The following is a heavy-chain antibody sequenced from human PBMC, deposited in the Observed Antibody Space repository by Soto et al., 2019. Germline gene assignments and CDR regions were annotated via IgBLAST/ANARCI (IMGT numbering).Heavy chain of an antibody. CDR3: VRHGYSSSWYPDH. D-gene: IGHD6-13*01. J-gene: IGHJ4*02. Sequence: GESLKISCQGSGYRFSSFWIGWVRQMPGKGLEWMGIAQPGHSDTRYSPAFQGHVTISADESTNTAYLQWSSLRASDTAMYFCVRHGYSSSWYPDHWGQGTLVTVSS. CDR2: AQPGHSDT. CDR1: GYRFSSFW. V-gene: IGHV5-51*01.